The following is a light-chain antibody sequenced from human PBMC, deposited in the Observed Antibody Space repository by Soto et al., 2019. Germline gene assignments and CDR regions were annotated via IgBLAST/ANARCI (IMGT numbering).Light chain of an antibody. V-gene: IGKV1-5*03. CDR3: QHYNSYSEA. Sequence: DIQVTQSPASLSSSVGERFTITCRASQSITKYLNWYQHKPGKVPTLLIYKASTLKSGVPSRFSGSGSGTEFTLTISSLQPDDFATYYCQHYNSYSEAFGQGTKVDIK. CDR1: QSITKY. J-gene: IGKJ1*01. CDR2: KAS.